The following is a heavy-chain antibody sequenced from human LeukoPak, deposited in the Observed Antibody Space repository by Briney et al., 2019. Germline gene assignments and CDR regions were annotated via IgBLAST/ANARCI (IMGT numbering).Heavy chain of an antibody. V-gene: IGHV3-23*01. CDR1: GFSFSTHA. D-gene: IGHD6-19*01. CDR2: ISDSGGTT. CDR3: ANFERTVAGPYNWFDP. J-gene: IGHJ5*02. Sequence: GGSLRLSCAASGFSFSTHAMSWVRQAPGKGLEWVSAISDSGGTTYYADSVKGRFTIYRDNSKNTLYLLMNSLRAEDTAVYYCANFERTVAGPYNWFDPWGQGTLVTVSS.